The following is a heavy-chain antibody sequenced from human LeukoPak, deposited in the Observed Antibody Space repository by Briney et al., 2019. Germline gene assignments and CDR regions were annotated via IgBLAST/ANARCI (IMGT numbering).Heavy chain of an antibody. D-gene: IGHD3-22*01. Sequence: GGSLRLSCAASGFTFSDYYMSWIRQVPGKGLEWVSYISSSGSTIYYADSVKGRFTISRDNAKNSLYLQMNSLRAEDTAVYYCARDDRDYYYYGMDVWGQGTTVTVSS. CDR3: ARDDRDYYYYGMDV. V-gene: IGHV3-11*01. CDR2: ISSSGSTI. J-gene: IGHJ6*02. CDR1: GFTFSDYY.